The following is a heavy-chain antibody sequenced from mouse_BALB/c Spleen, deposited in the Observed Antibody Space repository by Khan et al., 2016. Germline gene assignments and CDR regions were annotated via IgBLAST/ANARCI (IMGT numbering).Heavy chain of an antibody. CDR1: GFSLSTSGMG. CDR3: ARRGGDYFDY. Sequence: QVPLQESGPGILQPSQTLSLTCSFSGFSLSTSGMGVSWIRQPSGKGLVWLTHIYWDDDKRYNPFLKSRLTTSKDTSSNQVFLKITSVDTADAATDCCARRGGDYFDYWGQGTTLTVSS. V-gene: IGHV8-12*01. J-gene: IGHJ2*01. CDR2: IYWDDDK.